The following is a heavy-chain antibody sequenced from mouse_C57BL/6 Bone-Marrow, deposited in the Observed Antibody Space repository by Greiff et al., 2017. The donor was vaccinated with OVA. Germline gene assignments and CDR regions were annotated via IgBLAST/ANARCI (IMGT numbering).Heavy chain of an antibody. CDR3: ARGTAQATF. CDR1: GYTFTSYG. CDR2: IYPRSGNT. J-gene: IGHJ2*01. D-gene: IGHD3-2*02. Sequence: VQLQQPGAELVKPGASVKVSCKASGYTFTSYGISWVKQRTGQGLEWIGEIYPRSGNTYYNEKFKGKATLTADKSSSTAYMELRSLTSEDSAVYFCARGTAQATFWGHGTTLTVSS. V-gene: IGHV1-81*01.